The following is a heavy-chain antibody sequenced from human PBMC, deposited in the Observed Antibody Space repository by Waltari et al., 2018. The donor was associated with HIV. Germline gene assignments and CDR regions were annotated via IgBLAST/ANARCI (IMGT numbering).Heavy chain of an antibody. CDR1: GGSISSSTYY. CDR2: LYYSGGT. D-gene: IGHD2-21*02. Sequence: QLQLQESGPGLVKPSETLSLTCTVSGGSISSSTYYWGWVRQPPGKGLEWLGNLYYSGGTYYTPSLKSRVTISVDTSKNQFSLKLSSVTAADTAVYYCTRLSIVVVTAIDFWGQGTLVTVSS. CDR3: TRLSIVVVTAIDF. V-gene: IGHV4-39*01. J-gene: IGHJ4*02.